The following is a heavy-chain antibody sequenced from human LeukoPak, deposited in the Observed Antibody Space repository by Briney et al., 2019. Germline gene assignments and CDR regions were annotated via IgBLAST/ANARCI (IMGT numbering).Heavy chain of an antibody. CDR2: ISAYNGNT. D-gene: IGHD4-17*01. CDR1: GYTFTSYG. V-gene: IGHV1-18*04. CDR3: ARDDLHGDLDFDY. J-gene: IGHJ4*02. Sequence: ASVKVSCKASGYTFTSYGISWVRQAPGQGREGMGWISAYNGNTNYVQKLQGRVTMTTDTSTSTAYMELRSLRSDDTAVYYCARDDLHGDLDFDYWGQGTLVTVSS.